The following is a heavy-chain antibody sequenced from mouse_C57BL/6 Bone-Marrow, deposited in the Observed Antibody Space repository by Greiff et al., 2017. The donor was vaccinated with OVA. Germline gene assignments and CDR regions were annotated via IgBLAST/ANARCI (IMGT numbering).Heavy chain of an antibody. J-gene: IGHJ4*01. D-gene: IGHD2-1*01. CDR2: IYPGDGDP. CDR3: ARAGDGNPPAMDY. Sequence: VQLQQSGAELVKPGASVKISCKASGYAFSSYWMNWVKQRPGKGLEWIGQIYPGDGDPNYNGKFKGKATLTADKSSSTAYMQLSSLTSEDSAVYFCARAGDGNPPAMDYWGQGTSVTVSS. CDR1: GYAFSSYW. V-gene: IGHV1-80*01.